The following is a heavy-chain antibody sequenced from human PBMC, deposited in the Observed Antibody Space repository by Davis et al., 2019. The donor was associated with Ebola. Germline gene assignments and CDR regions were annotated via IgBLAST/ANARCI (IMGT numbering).Heavy chain of an antibody. D-gene: IGHD5-18*01. Sequence: ASVKVSCKASGYTFTDYNIHWMRQAPGQGLEWLGRVILKSGATNYAQNFQGRVTMTRDTSISTAYMEPSSLTSDDTAVYFCARGHNYGHDYWGQGTLVTVSS. V-gene: IGHV1-2*06. CDR2: VILKSGAT. CDR1: GYTFTDYN. J-gene: IGHJ4*02. CDR3: ARGHNYGHDY.